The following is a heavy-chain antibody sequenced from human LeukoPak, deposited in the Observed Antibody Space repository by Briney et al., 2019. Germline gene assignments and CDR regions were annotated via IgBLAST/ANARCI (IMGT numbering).Heavy chain of an antibody. J-gene: IGHJ4*02. D-gene: IGHD2-2*01. V-gene: IGHV4-39*01. CDR2: IFYSGST. CDR1: SGSISTSNYY. CDR3: ARPRYCSTTSCYAYDY. Sequence: SETLSLTCTVSSGSISTSNYYWGWVRQPPGKALEWIGNIFYSGSTYYSPSLKSRVTISLDTSKNQFSLKLSSVTAADTAVYYCARPRYCSTTSCYAYDYWGQGTLVTVSS.